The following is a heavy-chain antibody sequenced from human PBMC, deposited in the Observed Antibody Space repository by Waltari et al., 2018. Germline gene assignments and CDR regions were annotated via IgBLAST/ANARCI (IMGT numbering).Heavy chain of an antibody. CDR1: GFSLSTSAVG. V-gene: IGHV2-5*02. CDR3: AHRDYGDSHFDY. Sequence: QITLKESGPTLVKPTQTLTLTCTFSGFSLSTSAVGVGWIRQPPGKALEWLALIYWDDDKRYSPSLKSRLTITKDTSKNQVVLTMTNMDPVDTATYYCAHRDYGDSHFDYWGQGTLVTVSS. D-gene: IGHD4-17*01. CDR2: IYWDDDK. J-gene: IGHJ4*02.